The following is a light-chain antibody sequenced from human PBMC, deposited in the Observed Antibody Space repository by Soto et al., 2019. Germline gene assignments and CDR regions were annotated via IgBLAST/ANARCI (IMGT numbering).Light chain of an antibody. V-gene: IGLV1-40*01. Sequence: QSALTQPPSVSGAPGQRVTISCTGSSSNIGANYDVHWYQQRPGTAPKLLIFGNSNRPSGVPDRFSGSKSGTSASLAITGLQAEDEGDYYCQSYDSTLSARYVFGTGTKV. J-gene: IGLJ1*01. CDR3: QSYDSTLSARYV. CDR2: GNS. CDR1: SSNIGANYD.